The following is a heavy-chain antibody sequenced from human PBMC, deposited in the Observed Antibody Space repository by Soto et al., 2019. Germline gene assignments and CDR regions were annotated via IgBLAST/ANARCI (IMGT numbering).Heavy chain of an antibody. J-gene: IGHJ6*02. CDR1: GVSISSGDYY. V-gene: IGHV4-30-4*01. CDR3: ARYTNFSPYYHGVDV. CDR2: IYYSGNT. Sequence: QVQLQESGPGLVKPSQSVSLTCTVSGVSISSGDYYWSWIRQPPGKGMEWIGYIYYSGNTNYAPALGSRPTNSIATSRNQFSLHLMSVTAADTAIYYCARYTNFSPYYHGVDVWGQGNTVTVSS.